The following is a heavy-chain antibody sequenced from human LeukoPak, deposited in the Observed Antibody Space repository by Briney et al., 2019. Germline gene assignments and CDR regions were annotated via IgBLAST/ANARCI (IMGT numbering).Heavy chain of an antibody. CDR3: ASFGLGYCSGGSCLPIDY. CDR2: FDPGDGET. CDR1: GYTLTELS. Sequence: ASVKVSCKVSGYTLTELSMHWVRQAPGKGLEWMGGFDPGDGETIYAQKFQGRVTMTEDTSTDTAYMELSRLRSDDTAVYYCASFGLGYCSGGSCLPIDYWGQGTLVTVSS. V-gene: IGHV1-24*01. D-gene: IGHD2-15*01. J-gene: IGHJ4*02.